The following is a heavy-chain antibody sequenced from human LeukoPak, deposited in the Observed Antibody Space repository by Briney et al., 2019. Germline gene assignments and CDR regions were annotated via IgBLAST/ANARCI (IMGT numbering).Heavy chain of an antibody. Sequence: RSSETLSLTCTVSGGSISSYCWSWIRQPPGKGLEWIGYIYYSGSTNYNPSLKSRVTISVDTSKNQFSLKLSSVTAADTAVYYCAREVVVGARFDYWGQGTLVTVSS. CDR1: GGSISSYC. CDR2: IYYSGST. J-gene: IGHJ4*02. D-gene: IGHD1-26*01. V-gene: IGHV4-59*01. CDR3: AREVVVGARFDY.